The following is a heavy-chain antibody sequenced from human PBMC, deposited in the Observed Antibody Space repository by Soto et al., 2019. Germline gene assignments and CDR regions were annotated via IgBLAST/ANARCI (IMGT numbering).Heavy chain of an antibody. J-gene: IGHJ4*02. CDR2: IYSGGST. V-gene: IGHV3-66*01. CDR1: GFTVNSNY. Sequence: EVQLVESGGGLVQPGGSLRLSCAASGFTVNSNYMSWVRQTPGKGLEWVSIIYSGGSTYYADSVRGRFTISRDTSKNTLYLQMNSLRAEDTAVYYCARTRGQFDYWGQGTLVTVSS. D-gene: IGHD3-10*01. CDR3: ARTRGQFDY.